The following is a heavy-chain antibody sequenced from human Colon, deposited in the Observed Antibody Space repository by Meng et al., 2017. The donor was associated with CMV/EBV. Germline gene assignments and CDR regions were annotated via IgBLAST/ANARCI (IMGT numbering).Heavy chain of an antibody. V-gene: IGHV3-20*04. Sequence: GGSLRLSCVASGFAFSESGMHWIRQAPGKGLEWVAGITWTSGSTGYADSVRGRFTISRDNAKNSLYLQMNSLRAGDTAVYYCARESVRRTVVVSAGYVDLWGRGTLVTVSS. CDR1: GFAFSESG. CDR2: ITWTSGST. D-gene: IGHD2-21*01. CDR3: ARESVRRTVVVSAGYVDL. J-gene: IGHJ5*02.